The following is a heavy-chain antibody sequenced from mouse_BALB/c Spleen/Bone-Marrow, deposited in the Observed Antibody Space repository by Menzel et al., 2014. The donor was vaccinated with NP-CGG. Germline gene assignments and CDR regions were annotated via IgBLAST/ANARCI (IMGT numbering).Heavy chain of an antibody. V-gene: IGHV7-3*02. J-gene: IGHJ1*01. CDR3: ARDTVITTHWYFDV. D-gene: IGHD2-4*01. CDR1: GFTFTDYY. CDR2: IRNKANGYTT. Sequence: VQLQQSGGGLGQPGGSLRLSCATSGFTFTDYYMSWVRQPPGKALEWLGFIRNKANGYTTEYSASVKGRFTISRDNSQSILYLQMNTLRAEDSAAYYCARDTVITTHWYFDVWGAGTTVTVSS.